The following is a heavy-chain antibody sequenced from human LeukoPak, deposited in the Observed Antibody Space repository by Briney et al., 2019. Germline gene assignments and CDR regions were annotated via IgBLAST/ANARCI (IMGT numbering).Heavy chain of an antibody. J-gene: IGHJ4*02. V-gene: IGHV1-2*02. CDR1: GYTFTAYY. CDR2: IYPSSGAT. D-gene: IGHD5-12*01. CDR3: VGVTYSAYDDFDN. Sequence: ASVKVSCKASGYTFTAYYMHWVRRAPGQGLEWMGWIYPSSGATQYAQKFQGRVTMTRDTSITTAYMELSGLRSDDTAVYYCVGVTYSAYDDFDNWGQGTLVTVSS.